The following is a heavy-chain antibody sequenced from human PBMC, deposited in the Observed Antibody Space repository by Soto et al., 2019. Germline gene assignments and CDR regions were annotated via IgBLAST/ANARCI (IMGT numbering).Heavy chain of an antibody. CDR3: AKVSGGYGCYYYYYMDV. CDR1: GFTFSSYA. CDR2: ISGSGGST. V-gene: IGHV3-23*01. Sequence: EVQLLESGGGLVQPGGSLRLSCAASGFTFSSYAMSWVRQAPGKGLEWVSAISGSGGSTYYADSVKGRFTISRDNSKNTLYLRMNSPRAEDTAVYYCAKVSGGYGCYYYYYMDVWGKGTTVTVSS. D-gene: IGHD5-12*01. J-gene: IGHJ6*03.